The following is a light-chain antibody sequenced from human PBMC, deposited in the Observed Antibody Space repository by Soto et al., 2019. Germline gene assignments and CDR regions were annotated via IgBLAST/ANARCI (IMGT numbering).Light chain of an antibody. V-gene: IGLV2-8*01. CDR2: EVN. J-gene: IGLJ1*01. CDR3: SSYAGSSNV. CDR1: SSDVGNYKY. Sequence: QSVLTQPASVSGSPGQSITISCTGTSSDVGNYKYVSWYQQHPGKAPNLMIYEVNKRPSGVPDRFSGSKSGNTASLTVSGLQAEDEADYYCSSYAGSSNVFGTGTKVTVL.